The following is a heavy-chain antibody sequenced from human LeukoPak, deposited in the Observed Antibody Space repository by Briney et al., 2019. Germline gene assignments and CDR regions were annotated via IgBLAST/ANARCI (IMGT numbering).Heavy chain of an antibody. V-gene: IGHV4-31*03. D-gene: IGHD3-10*01. J-gene: IGHJ5*02. CDR3: AREFVRPHRGNWFDP. CDR1: GGSISSCCYY. Sequence: SETLSLTCTVSGGSISSCCYYWSWIRQHPGKGLEWIGYIYYSGSTYYNPSLKSRVTISVDESKNQFSLKLRSVTAADTAVYYCAREFVRPHRGNWFDPWGQGTLVTVSS. CDR2: IYYSGST.